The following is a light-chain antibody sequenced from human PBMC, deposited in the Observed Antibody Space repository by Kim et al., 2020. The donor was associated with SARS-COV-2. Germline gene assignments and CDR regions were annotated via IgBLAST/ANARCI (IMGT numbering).Light chain of an antibody. CDR3: SSYTSSSTVV. CDR2: DVS. Sequence: GQSITISSTGSSSDVGGYNYVSWYQQHPGKAPNLMIYDVSKRPSGVSNRFSGSKSGNTASLTISGLQAEDEADYYRSSYTSSSTVVFGGGTQLTVL. CDR1: SSDVGGYNY. J-gene: IGLJ2*01. V-gene: IGLV2-14*03.